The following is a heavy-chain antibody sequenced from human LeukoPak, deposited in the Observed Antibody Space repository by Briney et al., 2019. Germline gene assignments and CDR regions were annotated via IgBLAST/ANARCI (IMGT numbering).Heavy chain of an antibody. V-gene: IGHV3-30*04. Sequence: PGRSLRLSCAASGFTFSSYAMHWVRQAPGKGLEWVAVISYDGSNKYYADSVKGRFTISRDNAKNSLYLQMNSLRAEDTAVYYCARDLRAHFDYWGQGTLVTVSS. J-gene: IGHJ4*02. CDR2: ISYDGSNK. CDR1: GFTFSSYA. CDR3: ARDLRAHFDY.